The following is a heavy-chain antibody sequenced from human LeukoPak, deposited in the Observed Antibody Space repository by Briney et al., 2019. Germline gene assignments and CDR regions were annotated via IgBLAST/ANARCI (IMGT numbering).Heavy chain of an antibody. CDR1: GGSISSYH. J-gene: IGHJ4*02. Sequence: SETLSLTCTVSGGSISSYHWSWIRQPAGKGLEWIGRIYTSGSTNYNPSLKSRVTMSVDTSKNQFSLKLSSVTAADTAVYYCARHTEMATPQYYFDYWGQGTLVTVSS. V-gene: IGHV4-4*07. D-gene: IGHD5-24*01. CDR2: IYTSGST. CDR3: ARHTEMATPQYYFDY.